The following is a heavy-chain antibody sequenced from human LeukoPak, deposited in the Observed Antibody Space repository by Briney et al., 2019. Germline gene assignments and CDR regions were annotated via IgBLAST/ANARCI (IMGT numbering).Heavy chain of an antibody. V-gene: IGHV1-2*02. J-gene: IGHJ3*02. D-gene: IGHD2-2*01. CDR1: GYTFTGYY. CDR3: ARERTHCSSTSCSDAFDI. CDR2: INPNSGGT. Sequence: ASVKVSCKASGYTFTGYYMHWVRQAPGQGLEWMGWINPNSGGTNYAQKFQGRVTMTRDTSISTAYMELSRLRSDDTAVYYCARERTHCSSTSCSDAFDIWGHGTMVTVSS.